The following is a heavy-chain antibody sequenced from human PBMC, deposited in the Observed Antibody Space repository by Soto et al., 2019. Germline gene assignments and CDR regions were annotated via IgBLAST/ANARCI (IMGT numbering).Heavy chain of an antibody. Sequence: QVQLQESGPGLVKTSHTLSLTCTVSGGSVSSGGYYWSWIRQHPGKGLEWLGYISHSGITYYNPFLLSRVATSADTPNYQLSPTVSTVTASDTAAYYCARDPAPWGPETLVSVSS. CDR3: ARDPAP. J-gene: IGHJ5*02. CDR2: ISHSGIT. CDR1: GGSVSSGGYY. V-gene: IGHV4-31*03.